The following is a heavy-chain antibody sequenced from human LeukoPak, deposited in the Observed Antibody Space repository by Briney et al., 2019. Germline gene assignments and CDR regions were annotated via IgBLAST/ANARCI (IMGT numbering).Heavy chain of an antibody. Sequence: ASVKVSCKASDYTSKNYGISWVRQAPGQGLEWMGWISTYNGDTKHAQKVQGRLTPTADASTSTAYMELRGLRSDDTAVYYCARDPSNTSGWYIWFDFWGQGTLVTVSS. CDR2: ISTYNGDT. CDR1: DYTSKNYG. J-gene: IGHJ5*01. CDR3: ARDPSNTSGWYIWFDF. V-gene: IGHV1-18*04. D-gene: IGHD6-19*01.